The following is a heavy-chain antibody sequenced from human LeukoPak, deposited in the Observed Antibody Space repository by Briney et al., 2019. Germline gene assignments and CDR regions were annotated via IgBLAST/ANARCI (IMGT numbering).Heavy chain of an antibody. CDR1: GGSFSSYY. V-gene: IGHV4-34*01. Sequence: SETLSLTCAVYGGSFSSYYWSWIRQPPGKGLEWIGEINHSGSTNYNPSLKSRVTISVDTSKNQFSLKLSSVTAADTAVYYCARAPNSGSYHDYWGQGTLVTVSS. CDR3: ARAPNSGSYHDY. CDR2: INHSGST. D-gene: IGHD1-26*01. J-gene: IGHJ4*02.